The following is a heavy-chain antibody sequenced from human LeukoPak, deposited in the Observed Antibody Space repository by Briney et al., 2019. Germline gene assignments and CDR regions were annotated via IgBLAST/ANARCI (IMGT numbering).Heavy chain of an antibody. V-gene: IGHV1-18*01. CDR1: GYNFATYG. D-gene: IGHD2/OR15-2a*01. CDR3: TRDPRHQYLNFHH. Sequence: ASVKVSCKASGYNFATYGISWVRQAPGQGLEWMGWIAPYNDNANSAQKFQGRHSMTADTSTSTASMELRSLRSDDTDVYYCTRDPRHQYLNFHHWGEGPLVPVS. CDR2: IAPYNDNA. J-gene: IGHJ4*02.